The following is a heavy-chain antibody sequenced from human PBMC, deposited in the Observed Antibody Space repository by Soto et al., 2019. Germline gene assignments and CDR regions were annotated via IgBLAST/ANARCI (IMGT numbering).Heavy chain of an antibody. Sequence: LSLTCTVSGSSINSSGYSWGWIRQRPGKGLEWIWSMFYGVSTYYNPSLKSRVTVSVDTSKNQFSLNLRSVTAADTAVYYCARLPSRHLVDYWGQGTLVTVSS. J-gene: IGHJ4*02. CDR1: GSSINSSGYS. CDR2: MFYGVST. CDR3: ARLPSRHLVDY. V-gene: IGHV4-39*01. D-gene: IGHD3-3*02.